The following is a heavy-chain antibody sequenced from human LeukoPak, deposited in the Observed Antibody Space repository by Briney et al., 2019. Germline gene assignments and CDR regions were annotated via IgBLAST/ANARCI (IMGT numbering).Heavy chain of an antibody. D-gene: IGHD1-1*01. CDR3: TTALYDWNDVNY. CDR1: GFTFSSYS. Sequence: GGSLRLSCAASGFTFSSYSMNWVRQAPGKGLEWVSYISSSSSTIYYADSVKGRFTISRDDSKNTLYLQMNSLKTEDTAVYYCTTALYDWNDVNYWGQGTLVTVSS. CDR2: ISSSSSTI. J-gene: IGHJ4*02. V-gene: IGHV3-48*01.